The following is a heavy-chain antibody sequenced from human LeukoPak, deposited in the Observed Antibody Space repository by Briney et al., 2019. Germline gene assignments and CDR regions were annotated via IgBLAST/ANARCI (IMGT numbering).Heavy chain of an antibody. D-gene: IGHD4-17*01. CDR1: GGSIISGGYS. CDR2: IYHSGST. CDR3: ARGGGPNDYGDPGDY. V-gene: IGHV4-30-2*01. J-gene: IGHJ4*02. Sequence: SETLSLTCAVSGGSIISGGYSWSWIRQPPGKGLEWIGYIYHSGSTYYNPSLKSRVTISVDRSKNQFSLKLSSVTAADTAVYYCARGGGPNDYGDPGDYWGQGTLVTVSS.